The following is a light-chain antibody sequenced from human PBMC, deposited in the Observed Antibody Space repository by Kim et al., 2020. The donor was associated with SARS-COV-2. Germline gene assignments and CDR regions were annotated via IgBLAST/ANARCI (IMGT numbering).Light chain of an antibody. CDR3: QSRDSGGNVV. V-gene: IGLV3-19*01. Sequence: SYELTRDPAVSVALGQTVRITCQGDSLRSYYATWYQQKPRQAPVLVIYGRNNRPSGIPDRFSGSSSGNTASLTISGAQAEDEADFYCQSRDSGGNVVFGGGTKLTVL. CDR2: GRN. CDR1: SLRSYY. J-gene: IGLJ2*01.